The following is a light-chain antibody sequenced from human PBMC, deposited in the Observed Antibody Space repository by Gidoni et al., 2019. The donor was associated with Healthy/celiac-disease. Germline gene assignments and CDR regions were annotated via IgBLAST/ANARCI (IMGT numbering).Light chain of an antibody. Sequence: SYELTQPPSVSVSPGQTASITCSGDKLGDKYACWYQQKPGQSPVLVIYQDSKRPSGIPERFSGSNSGNTATLTISGTQAMDEADYYCQAWDSSTGVVFSGGTKLTVL. CDR1: KLGDKY. CDR2: QDS. CDR3: QAWDSSTGVV. J-gene: IGLJ2*01. V-gene: IGLV3-1*01.